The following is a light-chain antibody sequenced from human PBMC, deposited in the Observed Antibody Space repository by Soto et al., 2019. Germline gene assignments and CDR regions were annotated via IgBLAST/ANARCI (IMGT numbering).Light chain of an antibody. V-gene: IGKV3-20*01. J-gene: IGKJ1*01. Sequence: EIVLTQSPGTLSLSPGARATLSCRASQTISSSYLAWYQQKPGQSPRLLIYGASSRATGIPDRFSGSGSGTDFSLTVSRLEPEDFAVYYCQQYSTSPTFGQATKVVIK. CDR1: QTISSSY. CDR3: QQYSTSPT. CDR2: GAS.